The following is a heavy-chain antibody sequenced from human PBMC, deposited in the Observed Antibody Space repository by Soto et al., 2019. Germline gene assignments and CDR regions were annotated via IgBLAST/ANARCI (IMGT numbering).Heavy chain of an antibody. CDR1: GGSISNSNYY. CDR3: ARQIYDFVWGTYRPFYFDY. D-gene: IGHD3-16*02. V-gene: IGHV4-39*01. J-gene: IGHJ4*02. Sequence: ETLSLTCTVSGGSISNSNYYWGWIRPPPGKGLEWIGSIYYSGSTYYNPSLKSRVTISVDTSKNQFSLNLRSVTAADTAVYYCARQIYDFVWGTYRPFYFDYWGQGTLVTVSS. CDR2: IYYSGST.